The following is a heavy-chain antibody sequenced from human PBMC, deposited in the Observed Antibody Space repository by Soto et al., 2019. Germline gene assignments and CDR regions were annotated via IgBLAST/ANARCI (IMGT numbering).Heavy chain of an antibody. J-gene: IGHJ4*02. V-gene: IGHV3-74*01. D-gene: IGHD3-3*01. CDR3: ARAPIWRGYTPGY. Sequence: GGSLRLSCASSVFTFSSYWMHCVRQSPGKWLVWVSRINSDGSSTSYADSVKGRFTISRDNAKNTLYLQMNSLRAEDTAVYYCARAPIWRGYTPGYWGQGTLVNVSS. CDR1: VFTFSSYW. CDR2: INSDGSST.